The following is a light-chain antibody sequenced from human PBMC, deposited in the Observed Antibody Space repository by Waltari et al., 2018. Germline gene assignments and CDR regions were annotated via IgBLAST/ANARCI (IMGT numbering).Light chain of an antibody. CDR3: EQYNNYPYT. V-gene: IGKV1-5*03. CDR2: KAS. J-gene: IGKJ2*01. CDR1: QSISSW. Sequence: DIQMTQSPSTLSASVGDRVTITCRASQSISSWLAWYQQKPGKAPKLLIYKASTLESGVPSRVSGMGSGTEFTLTISSLQPDDFATYYCEQYNNYPYTFGQGTRLEIK.